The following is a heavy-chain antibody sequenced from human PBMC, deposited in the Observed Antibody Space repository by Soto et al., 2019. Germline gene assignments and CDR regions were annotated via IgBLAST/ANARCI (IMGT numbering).Heavy chain of an antibody. V-gene: IGHV4-61*01. CDR2: IYYSVST. CDR3: SSYSSGWYDVIY. J-gene: IGHJ4*02. D-gene: IGHD6-19*01. CDR1: GGSVSSGSYY. Sequence: QVQLQESGPGLVKPSETLSLTCTVSGGSVSSGSYYWSWLRQPPGKGLEWIGYIYYSVSTNYNPSLKSRVTISVDTSKNRFSLKVSSATAADTAVYYCSSYSSGWYDVIYWGQGTLVTVSS.